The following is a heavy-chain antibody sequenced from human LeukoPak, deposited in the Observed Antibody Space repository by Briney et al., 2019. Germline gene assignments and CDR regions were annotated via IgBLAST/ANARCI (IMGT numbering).Heavy chain of an antibody. CDR3: ARECCESSSYRNWFDP. D-gene: IGHD6-13*01. J-gene: IGHJ5*02. V-gene: IGHV3-11*04. CDR2: ISSSGSTI. Sequence: KPGGSLRLSCAASGFTFSDYYMSWIRQAPGKGLEWVSYISSSGSTIYYADSVKGRFTISRDNAKNSLYLQMNSLRAEDTAVYYCARECCESSSYRNWFDPWGQGTLVTVSS. CDR1: GFTFSDYY.